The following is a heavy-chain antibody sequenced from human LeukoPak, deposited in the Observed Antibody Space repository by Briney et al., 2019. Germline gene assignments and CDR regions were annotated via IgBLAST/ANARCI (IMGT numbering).Heavy chain of an antibody. J-gene: IGHJ4*02. CDR3: ARDPLYYYDSSGYCDY. CDR2: ISYDGSNK. CDR1: GFTFSSYA. D-gene: IGHD3-22*01. V-gene: IGHV3-30*04. Sequence: GGSLRLSCAASGFTFSSYAMHWVRQAPGKGLEWVAVISYDGSNKYYADSVKGRFTISRDNSKNTLYLQMNSLRAEDTAVYYCARDPLYYYDSSGYCDYWGQGTPVTVSS.